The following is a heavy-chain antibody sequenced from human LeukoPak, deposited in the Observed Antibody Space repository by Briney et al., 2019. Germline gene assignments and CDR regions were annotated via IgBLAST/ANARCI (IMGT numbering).Heavy chain of an antibody. J-gene: IGHJ4*02. CDR2: IKQDGSEK. CDR1: GFTFSSYE. V-gene: IGHV3-7*01. Sequence: GGSLRLSCAASGFTFSSYEMNWVRQAPGKGLEWVANIKQDGSEKYYVDSVKGRFTISRDNAKNSLYLQMNSLRAEDTAVYYCARDLTYCSGGSCYSDYWGQGTLVTVSS. CDR3: ARDLTYCSGGSCYSDY. D-gene: IGHD2-15*01.